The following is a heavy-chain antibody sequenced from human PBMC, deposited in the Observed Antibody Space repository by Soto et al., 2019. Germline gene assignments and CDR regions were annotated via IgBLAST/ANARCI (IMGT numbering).Heavy chain of an antibody. Sequence: QVQLVQSGAEVKKPGASVKVSCKASGYTFTSYGISWVRQAPGQGLEWMGWISAYNGNTNYAQKLQGRVTMTTDTATSTAYMELRSLRSDDTAVYYCARDIAAAGLDWYFDLWGRGTLVTVSS. J-gene: IGHJ2*01. D-gene: IGHD6-13*01. CDR2: ISAYNGNT. V-gene: IGHV1-18*01. CDR3: ARDIAAAGLDWYFDL. CDR1: GYTFTSYG.